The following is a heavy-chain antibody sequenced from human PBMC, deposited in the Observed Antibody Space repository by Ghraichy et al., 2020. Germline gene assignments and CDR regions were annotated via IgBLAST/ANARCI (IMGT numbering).Heavy chain of an antibody. CDR1: GVSVSSNS. CDR3: ARDRYYDSICRYYYYSYGMDV. Sequence: GESLNISCAASGVSVSSNSISWVRQPPRKGLEWVSLIYADNSSSYADSMKGRVTISRDNSKNTAYLQMTSLRAEDTAVYYCARDRYYDSICRYYYYSYGMDVWGQGTTVTVSS. V-gene: IGHV3-66*01. J-gene: IGHJ6*02. D-gene: IGHD3-22*01. CDR2: IYADNSS.